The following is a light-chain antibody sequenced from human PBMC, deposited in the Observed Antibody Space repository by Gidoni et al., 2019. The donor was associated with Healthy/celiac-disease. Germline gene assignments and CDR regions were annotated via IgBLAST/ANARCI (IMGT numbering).Light chain of an antibody. CDR2: GAS. V-gene: IGKV3-20*01. J-gene: IGKJ2*01. Sequence: EIVLTQSPGTLSLSPGERATLSCRASQSVSSSYLAWYQQKPGQAPQLLIYGASSRATGIPDRFSGSGSGTDFTLTISRLEPEDFAVYYCQQYGSSPMYTFGQXTKREIK. CDR1: QSVSSSY. CDR3: QQYGSSPMYT.